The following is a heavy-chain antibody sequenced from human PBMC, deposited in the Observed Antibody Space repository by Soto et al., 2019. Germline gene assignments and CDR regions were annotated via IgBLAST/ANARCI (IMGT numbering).Heavy chain of an antibody. CDR2: MYDCGST. J-gene: IGHJ4*02. CDR3: ARNMAY. CDR1: GGSISDYY. Sequence: SETLSLTCTVSGGSISDYYWSWIRQPPGKGLEWIGYMYDCGSTRYNPSLNSRVTISVDTSKNQFSLNLRSVTAADTAVYYCARNMAYWGQGTLVTVSS. D-gene: IGHD3-10*01. V-gene: IGHV4-4*09.